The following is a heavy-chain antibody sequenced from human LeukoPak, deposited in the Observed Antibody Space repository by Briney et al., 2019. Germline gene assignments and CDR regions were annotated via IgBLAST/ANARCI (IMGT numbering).Heavy chain of an antibody. V-gene: IGHV3-66*02. CDR1: GFTVSSNY. J-gene: IGHJ4*02. CDR2: IYSGGST. D-gene: IGHD3-3*01. Sequence: GGSLRLSCAASGFTVSSNYMSWVRQAPGKGLEWVSVIYSGGSTYYADSVKGRFTISRDNSKNTLYLQMNSLRAEDTAVYYCARPTYYDFWVGYYWGQGTLVTVSS. CDR3: ARPTYYDFWVGYY.